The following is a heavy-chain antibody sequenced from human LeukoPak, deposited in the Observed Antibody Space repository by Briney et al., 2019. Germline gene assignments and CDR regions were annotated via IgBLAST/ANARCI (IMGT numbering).Heavy chain of an antibody. CDR1: GFTFSSYA. V-gene: IGHV3-23*01. J-gene: IGHJ4*02. CDR3: AKRALSPMVAQDYYFDC. Sequence: GGSLRLSCAASGFTFSSYAMSWVRQAPGKGLEWVSAISGSGGSTYYADSVKGRFTISRDNSKNTLYLQMNSLRAEDTAVYYCAKRALSPMVAQDYYFDCWGQGTLVTVSS. CDR2: ISGSGGST. D-gene: IGHD4/OR15-4a*01.